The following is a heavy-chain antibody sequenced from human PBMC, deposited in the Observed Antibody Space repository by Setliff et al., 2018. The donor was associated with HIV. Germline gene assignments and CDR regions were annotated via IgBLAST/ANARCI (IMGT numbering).Heavy chain of an antibody. CDR2: IGSSNHGI. J-gene: IGHJ4*01. CDR3: ASFYGDYGY. Sequence: GESLKISCAASGFNFKTYGLTWVRQAPGKGLDWVAHIGSSNHGIHYTASVQGRFTVSRDNANNLLFLQMNNLRDEDTAVYYCASFYGDYGYWGHGTQVTVSS. D-gene: IGHD3-10*01. V-gene: IGHV3-48*02. CDR1: GFNFKTYG.